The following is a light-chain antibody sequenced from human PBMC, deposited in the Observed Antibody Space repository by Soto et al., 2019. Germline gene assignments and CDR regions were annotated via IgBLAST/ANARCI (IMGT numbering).Light chain of an antibody. CDR2: DVS. CDR3: SLYTSSSTVV. CDR1: SSDVGGYNY. V-gene: IGLV2-14*03. Sequence: QSALTQPASVSGSPGQSITISCTGTSSDVGGYNYVSWYQHHPGKAPKLMIYDVSNRPSGVSNRFSGSKSGNTASLTISGLQAEDEADYYCSLYTSSSTVVFGGGTKLTVL. J-gene: IGLJ2*01.